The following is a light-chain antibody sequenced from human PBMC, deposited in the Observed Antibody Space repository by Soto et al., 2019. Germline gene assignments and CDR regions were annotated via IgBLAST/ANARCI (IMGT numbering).Light chain of an antibody. V-gene: IGLV2-14*03. CDR2: EVF. CDR1: SSDVGGYNY. Sequence: QSALTQPASVSGSPGQSITISCTGTSSDVGGYNYVSWYQQHPGKVPKLMIYEVFRRPSGISXRFSGSKSGNTASLTISGXXAEDEAXXXCCSYTTTSTFVFGGGTKLTVL. CDR3: CSYTTTSTFV. J-gene: IGLJ2*01.